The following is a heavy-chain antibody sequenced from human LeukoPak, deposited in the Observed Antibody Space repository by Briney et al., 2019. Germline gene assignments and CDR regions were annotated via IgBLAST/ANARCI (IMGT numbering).Heavy chain of an antibody. J-gene: IGHJ4*02. Sequence: GGSLRPSCAASGFTFSSYGMHRVRQAPGKGLEWVAVIWYDGSNKYYADSVKGRVTISRDNSKNTLYLQMDSLRAEDTAVYYCARDRDNWNYFDYWGQGTLVTVSS. CDR2: IWYDGSNK. CDR1: GFTFSSYG. CDR3: ARDRDNWNYFDY. V-gene: IGHV3-33*01. D-gene: IGHD1-20*01.